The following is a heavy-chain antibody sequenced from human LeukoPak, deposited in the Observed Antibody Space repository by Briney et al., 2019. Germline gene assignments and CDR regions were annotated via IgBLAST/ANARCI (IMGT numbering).Heavy chain of an antibody. CDR1: GFTVSSSY. Sequence: GGSLRLSCAASGFTVSSSYMYWVRQAPGKGLEWVSFFYRGDSTYYAESVRGRFTISRDNSKNTLYLQMNSLRAEDTAVYYCARERYSSGWYRYFDYWGQGTLVTVSS. CDR3: ARERYSSGWYRYFDY. V-gene: IGHV3-53*01. D-gene: IGHD6-19*01. J-gene: IGHJ4*02. CDR2: FYRGDST.